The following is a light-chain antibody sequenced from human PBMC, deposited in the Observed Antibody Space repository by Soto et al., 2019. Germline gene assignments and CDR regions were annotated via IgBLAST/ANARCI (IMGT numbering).Light chain of an antibody. Sequence: DIQMTQSPSSLSASVGDRVTITCRASQSISSYLNWYQQKPGKAPKLLIYAASSLQSGVPSRFSGSGSGTDLTLTISSLQHEDLATYYCQQSYSFITFGQGTRLEIK. V-gene: IGKV1-39*01. CDR1: QSISSY. CDR3: QQSYSFIT. CDR2: AAS. J-gene: IGKJ5*01.